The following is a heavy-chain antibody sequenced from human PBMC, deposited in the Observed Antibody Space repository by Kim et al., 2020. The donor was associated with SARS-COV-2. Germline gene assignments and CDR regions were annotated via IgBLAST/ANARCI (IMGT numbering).Heavy chain of an antibody. CDR2: IKQDGSEK. D-gene: IGHD6-13*01. CDR1: GFTFSSYW. CDR3: ARDPGEITAAPGDC. J-gene: IGHJ4*02. Sequence: GGSLRLSCVGSGFTFSSYWMTWVRQAPGKGLEWVANIKQDGSEKYYVDSVKGRFTISRDNAKNSLYLQMNSLRADDTAVYYCARDPGEITAAPGDCWGQGSLVTVSS. V-gene: IGHV3-7*03.